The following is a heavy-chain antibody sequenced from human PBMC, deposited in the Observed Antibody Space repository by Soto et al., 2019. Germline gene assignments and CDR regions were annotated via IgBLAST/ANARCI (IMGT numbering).Heavy chain of an antibody. Sequence: PSETLSLTCTVSGGSISSYYWSWIRQPPGKGLEWIGYIYYSGSTNYNPSLKSRVTISVDTSKNQFSLKLSSVTAADTAVYYCARRYGSFFDIWGQGTMVNVSS. V-gene: IGHV4-59*08. J-gene: IGHJ3*02. D-gene: IGHD3-10*01. CDR2: IYYSGST. CDR1: GGSISSYY. CDR3: ARRYGSFFDI.